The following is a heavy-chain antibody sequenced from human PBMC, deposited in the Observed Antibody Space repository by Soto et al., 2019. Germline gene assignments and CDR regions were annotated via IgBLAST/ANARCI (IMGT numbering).Heavy chain of an antibody. CDR3: ARTVVRYFDWLLPGGDYYGMDV. CDR1: GGSISSSSYY. J-gene: IGHJ6*02. V-gene: IGHV4-39*01. Sequence: SETMSLTCTVAGGSISSSSYYWGWIRQPPGKGLEWIGSIYYSGSTYYNPSLKSRVTISVDTSKNQFSLTLSSVTAADTAVYYCARTVVRYFDWLLPGGDYYGMDVWGQGTTVTVS. D-gene: IGHD3-9*01. CDR2: IYYSGST.